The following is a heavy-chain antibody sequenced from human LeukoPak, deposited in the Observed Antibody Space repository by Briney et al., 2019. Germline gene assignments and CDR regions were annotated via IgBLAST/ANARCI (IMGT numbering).Heavy chain of an antibody. Sequence: PGRSLRLSCAASGFTFSSYGMHWVRQAPGKGLQWVTFISDDGSSKYYADSVKGRFTISRDNSKNTLYLQMNSLRAEDTAMYYCARRDDHNGRDYWGQGTLVTVSS. CDR3: ARRDDHNGRDY. D-gene: IGHD5-24*01. CDR1: GFTFSSYG. V-gene: IGHV3-30-3*01. J-gene: IGHJ4*02. CDR2: ISDDGSSK.